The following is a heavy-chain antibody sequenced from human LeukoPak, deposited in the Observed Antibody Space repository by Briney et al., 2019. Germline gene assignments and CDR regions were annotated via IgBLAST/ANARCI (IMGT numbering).Heavy chain of an antibody. V-gene: IGHV1-18*01. J-gene: IGHJ4*02. CDR3: ARGPYCSGGTCYSQYFDY. D-gene: IGHD2-15*01. CDR1: GYTFTSYG. Sequence: GASVKVSCKASGYTFTSYGISWVRQAPGQGLEWMGWISAYNGNTNYAQKLQGRVTMTTDTSTSTTYMELRSLRSADTAVYYCARGPYCSGGTCYSQYFDYWGQGTLVTVSS. CDR2: ISAYNGNT.